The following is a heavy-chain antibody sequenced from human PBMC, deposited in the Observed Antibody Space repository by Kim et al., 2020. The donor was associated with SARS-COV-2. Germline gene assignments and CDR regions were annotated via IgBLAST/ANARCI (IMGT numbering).Heavy chain of an antibody. J-gene: IGHJ4*02. CDR1: GGSVSSGHYY. Sequence: SETLSLTCTVSGGSVSSGHYYWSWIRQPPGLALEWFGSMIYSSSTNSNPSLNSRVTMSLDTSKNPFSLKLRSVTAADTAVYYCASSTFGTYVFDFWGQGTLVTVSS. CDR2: MIYSSST. V-gene: IGHV4-61*01. CDR3: ASSTFGTYVFDF. D-gene: IGHD3-16*01.